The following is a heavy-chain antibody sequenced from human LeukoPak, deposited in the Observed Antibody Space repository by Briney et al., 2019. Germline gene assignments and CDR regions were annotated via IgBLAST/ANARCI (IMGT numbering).Heavy chain of an antibody. CDR1: GGTFSSYA. CDR3: AKDRWRDGSSSFDN. Sequence: ASVRVSCKASGGTFSSYAINWVRQAPGQGLEWMGWISAYNGNTNYAQKLQGRVTMTTDTSTSTAYMELRSLRSDDTAVYYCAKDRWRDGSSSFDNWGQGPLVTVSS. J-gene: IGHJ4*02. D-gene: IGHD6-6*01. V-gene: IGHV1-18*01. CDR2: ISAYNGNT.